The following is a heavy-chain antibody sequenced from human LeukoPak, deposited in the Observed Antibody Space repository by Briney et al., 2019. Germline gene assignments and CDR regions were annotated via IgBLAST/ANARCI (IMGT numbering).Heavy chain of an antibody. J-gene: IGHJ4*02. CDR1: GFTFSSYW. D-gene: IGHD4-17*01. V-gene: IGHV3-7*01. Sequence: GGSLRLSCAASGFTFSSYWMSWVRQAPGKGLEWVANIKQDGSEKYYVDSVKGRFTISRDNAKNSLYLQMNSLRAEDTAVYYCASYDYGDAHQDWGQGTLATVSS. CDR3: ASYDYGDAHQD. CDR2: IKQDGSEK.